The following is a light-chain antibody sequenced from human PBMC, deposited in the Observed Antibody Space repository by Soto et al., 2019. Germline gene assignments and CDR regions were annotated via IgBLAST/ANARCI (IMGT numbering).Light chain of an antibody. J-gene: IGLJ3*02. Sequence: QSALTQPASVSGSPGQSITISCTGTSSDVGSYNLVSWYQQHPGKAPKLMIYEGSKRPSGVSNRFSGSKSGNTASLTISGLQAEDEADYYCCSYAGSSPFPSWVFGGGTKLTVL. CDR3: CSYAGSSPFPSWV. CDR2: EGS. CDR1: SSDVGSYNL. V-gene: IGLV2-23*03.